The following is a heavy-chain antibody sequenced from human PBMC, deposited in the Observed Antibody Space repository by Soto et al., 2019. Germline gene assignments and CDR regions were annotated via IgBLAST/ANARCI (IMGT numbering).Heavy chain of an antibody. Sequence: SQTLSLTCAIFGDSVSSKSVAWNWIRQSPSRGLEWLGRTYYRSKWYDDYAVSVKSRITINPDTSKNQFSLQLNSVTPEDTAVYFCARVRFEQKMSHYDYWGQGILVTLSS. D-gene: IGHD3-9*01. CDR2: TYYRSKWYD. J-gene: IGHJ4*02. CDR3: ARVRFEQKMSHYDY. CDR1: GDSVSSKSVA. V-gene: IGHV6-1*01.